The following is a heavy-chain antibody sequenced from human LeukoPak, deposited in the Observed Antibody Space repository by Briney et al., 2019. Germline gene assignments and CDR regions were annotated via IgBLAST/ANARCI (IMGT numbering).Heavy chain of an antibody. J-gene: IGHJ4*02. Sequence: GRSLRLSCAASGFTFSSYGMHWVRQAPGKGLEWVAVIWYDGSNKYYADSVKGRFTISRDNSKNTLYLQMNSLRAEDTAVYYCAKGKGYCSGGSCYVDYWGQGTLVTVSS. V-gene: IGHV3-33*06. CDR2: IWYDGSNK. D-gene: IGHD2-15*01. CDR3: AKGKGYCSGGSCYVDY. CDR1: GFTFSSYG.